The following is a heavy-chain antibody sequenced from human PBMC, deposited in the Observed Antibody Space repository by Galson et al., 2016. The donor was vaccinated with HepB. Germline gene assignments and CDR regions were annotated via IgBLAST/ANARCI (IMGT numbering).Heavy chain of an antibody. Sequence: SLRLSCAASGFTFSNYAMHWVRQAPGQGLEWVAIMSFDGTIKYYAASVKGRFTISRDNSKNTLYLQMNSLRAEDTAVYYCARSLGGFSSFDSWGQGTLVTVSS. CDR2: MSFDGTIK. CDR1: GFTFSNYA. D-gene: IGHD3-10*01. J-gene: IGHJ4*02. V-gene: IGHV3-30*04. CDR3: ARSLGGFSSFDS.